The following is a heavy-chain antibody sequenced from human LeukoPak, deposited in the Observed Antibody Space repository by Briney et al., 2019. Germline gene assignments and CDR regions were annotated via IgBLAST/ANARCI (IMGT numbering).Heavy chain of an antibody. CDR1: GFTFSSYS. D-gene: IGHD2-2*01. CDR3: ARDLVVPKRSRGDV. CDR2: ISSSSSYI. Sequence: GGSLRLSCAASGFTFSSYSMNWVRQAPGKGLEWVSSISSSSSYIYYADSVKGRFTISRDNAKTSLYLQMNSLRAEDTAVYYCARDLVVPKRSRGDVWGQGTTVTVSS. V-gene: IGHV3-21*01. J-gene: IGHJ6*02.